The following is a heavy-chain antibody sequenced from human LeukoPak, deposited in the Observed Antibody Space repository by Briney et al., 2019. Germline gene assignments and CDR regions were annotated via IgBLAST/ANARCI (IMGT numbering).Heavy chain of an antibody. CDR3: AKGHGDWGGNYLDH. V-gene: IGHV3-23*01. CDR2: ISASSSTI. D-gene: IGHD4-17*01. Sequence: PGGSLRLSCIASGFTFTHYAMTWVRQAPGKGLEWVSDISASSSTIHYADSVKGRFTVSRDNSKNTVFLEMISLRVEDTALYHCAKGHGDWGGNYLDHWGQGAQVTVSS. CDR1: GFTFTHYA. J-gene: IGHJ4*02.